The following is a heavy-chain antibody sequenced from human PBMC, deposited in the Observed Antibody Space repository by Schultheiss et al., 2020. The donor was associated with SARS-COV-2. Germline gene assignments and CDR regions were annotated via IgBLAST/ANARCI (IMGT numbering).Heavy chain of an antibody. CDR1: GFSVRSNY. CDR2: IYSGGST. Sequence: GGSLRLSCAASGFSVRSNYMNWVRQAPGKGLEWVSVIYSGGSTYYADSVKGRFTISRDNSQNTLYLQMNSLRVEDTAVYYCAREPPKNYYYYYYMDVWGEGTTVTVSS. CDR3: AREPPKNYYYYYYMDV. V-gene: IGHV3-66*01. J-gene: IGHJ6*03.